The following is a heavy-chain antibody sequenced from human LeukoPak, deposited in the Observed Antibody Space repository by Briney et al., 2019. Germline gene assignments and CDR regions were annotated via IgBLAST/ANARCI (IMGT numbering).Heavy chain of an antibody. CDR2: MNPNTGNA. V-gene: IGHV1-8*03. Sequence: GASVKVSCKASGYTFTNFDINWVRQATGQGLEWMGWMNPNTGNAGYAQKFQDRVTITWDASISTAYMDLSSLRSEDTAVYYCARVEYSNSYDYWGQGTLVTVSS. D-gene: IGHD4-11*01. CDR3: ARVEYSNSYDY. CDR1: GYTFTNFD. J-gene: IGHJ4*02.